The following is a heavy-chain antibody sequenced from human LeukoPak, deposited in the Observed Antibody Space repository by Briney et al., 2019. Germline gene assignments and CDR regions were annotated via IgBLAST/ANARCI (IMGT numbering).Heavy chain of an antibody. J-gene: IGHJ3*02. CDR1: GFTFTSYW. D-gene: IGHD3-9*01. V-gene: IGHV3-7*03. CDR2: IKQDGSEK. Sequence: GGSLRLSCAASGFTFTSYWMSWVRQAPGKGLKWVANIKQDGSEKYYVDSVKGRFTISRDNSKNTLYLQMNSLRAEDTAVYYCAKDLVSTGPGDAFDIWGQGTMVTVSS. CDR3: AKDLVSTGPGDAFDI.